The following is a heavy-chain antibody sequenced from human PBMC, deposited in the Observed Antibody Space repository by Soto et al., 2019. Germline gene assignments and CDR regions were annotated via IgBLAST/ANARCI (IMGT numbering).Heavy chain of an antibody. CDR3: ARESVASASNWFDP. J-gene: IGHJ5*02. V-gene: IGHV1-2*04. CDR2: INPNSGGT. CDR1: GYTFTGYY. D-gene: IGHD5-12*01. Sequence: ASVKVSCKASGYTFTGYYMHWVRQAPGQGLEWMGWINPNSGGTNYAQKFQGWVTMTRDTSISTAYMELSRLRSDDTAVYYCARESVASASNWFDPWGQGTLVTVSS.